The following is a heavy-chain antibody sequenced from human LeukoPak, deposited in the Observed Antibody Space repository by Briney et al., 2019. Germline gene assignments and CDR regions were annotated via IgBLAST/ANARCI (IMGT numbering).Heavy chain of an antibody. D-gene: IGHD4-17*01. CDR2: ISSSSSYI. Sequence: TGGSLRLSCAASGFTFSSYSMNWVRQAPGKGLEWVSSISSSSSYIYYADSVKGRFTISRDNAKNSLYLQMNSLRAEDTAVYYCAKSKGEYGADLDYWGQGTLVTVSS. J-gene: IGHJ4*02. CDR1: GFTFSSYS. V-gene: IGHV3-21*01. CDR3: AKSKGEYGADLDY.